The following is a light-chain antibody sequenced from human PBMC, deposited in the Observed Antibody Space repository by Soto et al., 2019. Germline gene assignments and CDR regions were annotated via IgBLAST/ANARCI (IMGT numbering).Light chain of an antibody. CDR3: SSFVAGSSYV. CDR1: SSDVGALNY. Sequence: QSVLTHTPSSSGSPGQSVTISCTGTSSDVGALNYVSWYQHHPGKAPKFMIYEVDKRPSGVPDRFSGSKSGNTAYLTVSGLQAEDEADYFCSSFVAGSSYVFGTGTKVTVL. J-gene: IGLJ1*01. CDR2: EVD. V-gene: IGLV2-8*01.